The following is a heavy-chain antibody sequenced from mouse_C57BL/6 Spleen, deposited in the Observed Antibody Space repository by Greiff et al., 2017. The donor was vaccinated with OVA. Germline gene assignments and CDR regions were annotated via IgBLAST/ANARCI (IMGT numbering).Heavy chain of an antibody. Sequence: EVQVVESGGDLVKPGGSLKLSCAASGFTFSSYGMSWVRQTPDKRLEWVATISSGGSYTYYPDSVKGRFTISRDNAKNTLYLQMSSLKSEDTAMYYCARHGGGRYFDVWGTGTTVTVSS. CDR1: GFTFSSYG. J-gene: IGHJ1*03. CDR2: ISSGGSYT. V-gene: IGHV5-6*01. D-gene: IGHD3-3*01. CDR3: ARHGGGRYFDV.